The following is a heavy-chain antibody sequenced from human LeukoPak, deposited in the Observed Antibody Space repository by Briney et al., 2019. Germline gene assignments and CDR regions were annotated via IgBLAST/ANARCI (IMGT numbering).Heavy chain of an antibody. CDR1: GGSISSYY. J-gene: IGHJ4*02. CDR3: ARDSTYYYDSSGYRGYFDS. V-gene: IGHV4-38-2*02. Sequence: KPSETLSLTCTVSGGSISSYYWSWIRQPPGKGLEWVGSVYRTGSTYYNPSLKSRVTISVDTSKNQFSLKLTSVTAADTAIYYCARDSTYYYDSSGYRGYFDSWGQGTLVTVSS. D-gene: IGHD3-22*01. CDR2: VYRTGST.